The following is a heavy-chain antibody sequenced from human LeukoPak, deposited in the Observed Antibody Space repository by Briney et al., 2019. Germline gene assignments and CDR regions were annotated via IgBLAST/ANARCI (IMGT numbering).Heavy chain of an antibody. Sequence: GGSLRLSCAASGFTFDDYTMHWVRQAPGKGLEWVSLISWDGGSTYYADSVKGRFTISRDNSKNSLYLQMSSLRTEDTALYYCAKDITEGTVTTLPDYWGQGTLVTVSS. CDR3: AKDITEGTVTTLPDY. V-gene: IGHV3-43*01. D-gene: IGHD4-17*01. J-gene: IGHJ4*02. CDR1: GFTFDDYT. CDR2: ISWDGGST.